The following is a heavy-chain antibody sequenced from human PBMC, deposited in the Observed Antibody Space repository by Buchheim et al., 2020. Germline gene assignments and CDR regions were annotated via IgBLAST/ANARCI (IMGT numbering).Heavy chain of an antibody. CDR3: AKDNGNWGSTAPCVDY. D-gene: IGHD7-27*01. CDR2: IGCSRGPT. CDR1: GFTFSTYA. Sequence: EVQLLESGGGLVQPGGSLRLSCAASGFTFSTYAMTWVRQAPGKGLEWVSGIGCSRGPTLYADSVKGRFTISRDNSNNMLYLHMNSLRAEDTAMYYCAKDNGNWGSTAPCVDYWGQGTL. J-gene: IGHJ4*02. V-gene: IGHV3-23*01.